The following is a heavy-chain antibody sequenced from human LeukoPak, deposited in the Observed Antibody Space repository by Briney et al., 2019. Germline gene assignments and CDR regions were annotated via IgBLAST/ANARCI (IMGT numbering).Heavy chain of an antibody. V-gene: IGHV3-48*01. CDR3: ARVPYYDYVWGSYRGEDIQQPPDNGIDY. CDR2: ISSSSTI. CDR1: GFTFSSYS. J-gene: IGHJ4*02. D-gene: IGHD3-16*02. Sequence: GGSLRLSCAASGFTFSSYSMNWVRQAPGKGLEWVSYISSSSTIYYADSVKGRFTISRDNAKNSLYLHMNSLRAEDTAVYYCARVPYYDYVWGSYRGEDIQQPPDNGIDYWGQGTLVTVSS.